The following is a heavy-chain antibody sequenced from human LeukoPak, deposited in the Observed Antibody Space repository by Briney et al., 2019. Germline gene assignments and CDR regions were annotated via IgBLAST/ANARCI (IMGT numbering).Heavy chain of an antibody. CDR2: INPNSGGT. CDR1: GYTFTGYY. J-gene: IGHJ3*02. Sequence: ASVKVSCKASGYTFTGYYMHWVRQAPGQGLEWMGWINPNSGGTNYAQKFQGRVTMTRDTSTSTVYMELSSLRSEDTAVYYCARALKYTPANAFDIWGQGTMVTVSS. D-gene: IGHD2-2*02. CDR3: ARALKYTPANAFDI. V-gene: IGHV1-2*02.